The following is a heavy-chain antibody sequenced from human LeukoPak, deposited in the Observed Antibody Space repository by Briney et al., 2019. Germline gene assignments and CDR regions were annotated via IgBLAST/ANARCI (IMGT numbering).Heavy chain of an antibody. CDR3: ARVFTMIPRADAFDI. J-gene: IGHJ3*02. V-gene: IGHV3-23*01. CDR1: GFTFSSYA. Sequence: GGSLRLSCAASGFTFSSYAMSWVRQAPGKGLEWVSAISGSGGSTYYADSVKGRFTISRDNSKNTLYLQMNSLRAEDTAVYYCARVFTMIPRADAFDIWGQGTMVTVSS. D-gene: IGHD3-22*01. CDR2: ISGSGGST.